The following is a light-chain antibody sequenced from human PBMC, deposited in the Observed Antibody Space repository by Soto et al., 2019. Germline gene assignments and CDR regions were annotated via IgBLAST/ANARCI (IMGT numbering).Light chain of an antibody. CDR1: QSVDSK. J-gene: IGKJ2*01. CDR3: QQYSAWPPDYT. Sequence: EVVMTQSPATLSVSPGEGATLSCRASQSVDSKLAWYQQKSGQAPRLLIFGVSTRANGVPARFSGSGSGTDFSLTISSLESEDSAVYYCQQYSAWPPDYTFGQGTKVEIK. V-gene: IGKV3-15*01. CDR2: GVS.